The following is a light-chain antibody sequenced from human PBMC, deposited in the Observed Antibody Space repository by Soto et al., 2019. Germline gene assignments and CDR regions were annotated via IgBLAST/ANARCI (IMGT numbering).Light chain of an antibody. CDR3: QQYNSYST. CDR1: QSISSL. Sequence: DIQMTQSPSTLSASVGDRVTITCRASQSISSLLAWYQQKPGKAPKLLIYDASSLESGVPSRFSGSGSGTKFTLTISSLQPDDFATYYCQQYNSYSTFGQGTKV. J-gene: IGKJ1*01. CDR2: DAS. V-gene: IGKV1-5*01.